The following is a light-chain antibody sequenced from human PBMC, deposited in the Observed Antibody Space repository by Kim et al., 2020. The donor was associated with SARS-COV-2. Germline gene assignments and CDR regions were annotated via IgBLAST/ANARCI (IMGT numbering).Light chain of an antibody. V-gene: IGLV3-1*01. CDR3: QAWDSSPYV. CDR2: QDS. J-gene: IGLJ1*01. CDR1: ELGDKY. Sequence: VSPGQTAIITCSGDELGDKYACWYQQKPGQSPVLVIYQDSKRPSGIPERFSGSNSGNTATLTISGTQAMDEADYYCQAWDSSPYVFGTGTKVTVL.